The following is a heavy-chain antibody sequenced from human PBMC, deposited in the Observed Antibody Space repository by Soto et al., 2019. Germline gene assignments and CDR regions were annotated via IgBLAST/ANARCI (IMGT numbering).Heavy chain of an antibody. CDR1: GGTFSSYA. CDR2: IIPIFGTA. V-gene: IGHV1-69*01. J-gene: IGHJ4*02. CDR3: AREPYYYDSSGYYSEFDY. Sequence: QVQLVQSGAEVKKPWSSVKVSCKASGGTFSSYAIRWVRKAPGQGLEWMGGIIPIFGTANYAQKFQGRVTITADESTSTAYLELSSLRSEDTAVYYCAREPYYYDSSGYYSEFDYWGQGTLVTVSS. D-gene: IGHD3-22*01.